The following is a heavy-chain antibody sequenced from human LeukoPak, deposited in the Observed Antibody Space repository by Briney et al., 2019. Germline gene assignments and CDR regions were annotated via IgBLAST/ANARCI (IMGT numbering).Heavy chain of an antibody. Sequence: QTGGSLRLSCAASGFTFSSYGMHWVRQAPGKGLEWVAVIWYDGSNKYYADSVKGRFTISRDNSKNTLYLQMNSLRAEDTAVYYCARDPPNSPFDYWGQGTLVTVSS. CDR1: GFTFSSYG. V-gene: IGHV3-33*01. CDR3: ARDPPNSPFDY. J-gene: IGHJ4*02. CDR2: IWYDGSNK. D-gene: IGHD4-23*01.